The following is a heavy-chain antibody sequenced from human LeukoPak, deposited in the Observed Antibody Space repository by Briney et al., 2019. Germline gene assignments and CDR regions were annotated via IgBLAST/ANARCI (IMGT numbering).Heavy chain of an antibody. CDR1: GFTFSDYY. D-gene: IGHD6-13*01. Sequence: PGGSLRLSCAASGFTFSDYYMSWIRQAPGKGLEWVSYISSSGSTIYYADSVKGRYTISRDNAKNSLYLQMNSLRAEDTAVYYCARAHSAAGTGYYYGMDVWGQGTTVTVSS. CDR3: ARAHSAAGTGYYYGMDV. J-gene: IGHJ6*02. V-gene: IGHV3-11*01. CDR2: ISSSGSTI.